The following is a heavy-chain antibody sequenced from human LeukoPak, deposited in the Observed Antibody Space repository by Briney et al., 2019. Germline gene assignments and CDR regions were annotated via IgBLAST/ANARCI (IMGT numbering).Heavy chain of an antibody. CDR3: ASLRVIGYGMDV. CDR2: IYYSGRT. Sequence: TLSLTCTVSGGSISSGGYYWSWIRQHPGKGLEWIGYIYYSGRTYYNPSLKSRVTISVDTSKNQFSLKLSSVTAADTAVYYCASLRVIGYGMDVWGKGTTVTVSS. D-gene: IGHD3-10*01. CDR1: GGSISSGGYY. J-gene: IGHJ6*04. V-gene: IGHV4-31*03.